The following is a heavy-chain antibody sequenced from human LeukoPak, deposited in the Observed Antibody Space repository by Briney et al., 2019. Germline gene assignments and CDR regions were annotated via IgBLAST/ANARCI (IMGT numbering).Heavy chain of an antibody. CDR2: FGVNGRSV. J-gene: IGHJ4*02. V-gene: IGHV3-23*05. CDR3: AKPGEPTNYFFDY. CDR1: GFTFDTCD. D-gene: IGHD2-21*01. Sequence: GALRLSCTASGFTFDTCDMTWVRPAPGKGLEWVATFGVNGRSVYYAESVKGRFTVSTDNSKDTLYLQMNSLRAEDTALYYCAKPGEPTNYFFDYWGQGALVTVSS.